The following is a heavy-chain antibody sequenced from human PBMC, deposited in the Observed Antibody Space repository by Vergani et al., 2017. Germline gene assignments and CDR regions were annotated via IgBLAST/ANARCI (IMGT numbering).Heavy chain of an antibody. CDR1: GFTFSSYG. Sequence: QVQLVESGGGVVQPGRSLRLSCAASGFTFSSYGMHWVRQAPGKGLEWVAVIWYDGSNKYYADSVKGRFTISRDNSQNTLYLQMNSLRAEDTAVYYCARCPSGTAMAADSYDMDVWGKGTTVTVSS. CDR2: IWYDGSNK. V-gene: IGHV3-33*01. CDR3: ARCPSGTAMAADSYDMDV. D-gene: IGHD5-18*01. J-gene: IGHJ6*03.